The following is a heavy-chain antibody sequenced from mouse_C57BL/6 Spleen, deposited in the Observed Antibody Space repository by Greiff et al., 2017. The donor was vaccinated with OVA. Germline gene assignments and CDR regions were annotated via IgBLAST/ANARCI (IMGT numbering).Heavy chain of an antibody. CDR1: GYTFTDYE. D-gene: IGHD1-1*01. J-gene: IGHJ2*01. V-gene: IGHV1-15*01. CDR3: TRGTTVVATGDY. Sequence: QVHVKQSGAELVRPGASVTLSCKASGYTFTDYEMHWVKQTPVHGLEWIGAIDPETGGTAYNQKFKGKAILTADKSSSTAYMELRSLTSEDSAVYYGTRGTTVVATGDYWGQGTTLTVSS. CDR2: IDPETGGT.